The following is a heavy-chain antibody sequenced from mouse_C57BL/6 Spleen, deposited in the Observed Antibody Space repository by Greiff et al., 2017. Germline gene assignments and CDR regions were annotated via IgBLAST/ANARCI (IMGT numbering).Heavy chain of an antibody. V-gene: IGHV5-12*01. CDR2: ISNGGGST. D-gene: IGHD1-1*01. Sequence: EVKLMESGGGLVQPGGSLKLSCAASGFTFSDYYMYWVRQTPEKRLSWVAYISNGGGSTYYPDTVKGRFTFSRDNAKNTLYLQMSRLKAEDTAMYYWARQRAFITTVVATRDWYFDVWGTGTTVTGSS. J-gene: IGHJ1*03. CDR1: GFTFSDYY. CDR3: ARQRAFITTVVATRDWYFDV.